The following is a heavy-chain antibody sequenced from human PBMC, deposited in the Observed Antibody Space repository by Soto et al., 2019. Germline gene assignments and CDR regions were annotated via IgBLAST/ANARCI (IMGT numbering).Heavy chain of an antibody. Sequence: VQLLESGGGLVQPGGSLRLSCAASGFTFSSYAMSWVRQAPGKGLEWVSAISGSGGSTYYADSVKGRFTISRDNSKNTLYLQMNSLRAEDTAVYYCAKDNFQVALWFGELSQFDYWGQGTLVTVSS. CDR3: AKDNFQVALWFGELSQFDY. CDR1: GFTFSSYA. J-gene: IGHJ4*02. D-gene: IGHD3-10*01. CDR2: ISGSGGST. V-gene: IGHV3-23*01.